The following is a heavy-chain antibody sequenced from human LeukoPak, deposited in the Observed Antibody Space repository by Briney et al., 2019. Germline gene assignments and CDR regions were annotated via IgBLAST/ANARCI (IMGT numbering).Heavy chain of an antibody. V-gene: IGHV3-74*01. CDR2: INSDGSST. CDR3: ARVLASTQQWLPA. CDR1: GFTFSSYA. J-gene: IGHJ5*02. D-gene: IGHD6-19*01. Sequence: PGGSLRLSCAASGFTFSSYAMSWVRQAPGKGLVWVSCINSDGSSTSYADSVKGRFTISRDNAKNTLYLQMNSLRAEDTAVYYCARVLASTQQWLPAWGQGTLVTVSS.